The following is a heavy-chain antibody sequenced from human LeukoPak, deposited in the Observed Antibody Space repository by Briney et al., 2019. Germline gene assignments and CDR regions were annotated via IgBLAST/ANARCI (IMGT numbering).Heavy chain of an antibody. CDR3: AREDVDIASTPLCDY. Sequence: PGGSLTVSCAASGFTFSSYWMSWVRQAPGKGLEWVANIKQDGSERYYVDSVRGRFTISRDNAKNSLYLQMNSLRAEDTAVYYCAREDVDIASTPLCDYWGQGALVTVSS. V-gene: IGHV3-7*05. CDR2: IKQDGSER. CDR1: GFTFSSYW. J-gene: IGHJ4*02. D-gene: IGHD5/OR15-5a*01.